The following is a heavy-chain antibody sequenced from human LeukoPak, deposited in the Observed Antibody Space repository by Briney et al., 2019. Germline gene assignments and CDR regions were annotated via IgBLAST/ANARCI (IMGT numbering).Heavy chain of an antibody. CDR1: GFTFSSYW. D-gene: IGHD1-26*01. J-gene: IGHJ4*02. V-gene: IGHV3-7*01. CDR2: IKQDGSEK. Sequence: PGGSLRLSCAASGFTFSSYWMSWVRQAPGKGLEWMANIKQDGSEKYYVDSVKGRFTISRDNAKNSVYLQMISLRDEDTAVYYCARDRASGALDYWGQGTLVTVSS. CDR3: ARDRASGALDY.